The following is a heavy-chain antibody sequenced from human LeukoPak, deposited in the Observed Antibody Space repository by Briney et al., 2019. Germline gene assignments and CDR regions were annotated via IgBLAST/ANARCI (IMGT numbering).Heavy chain of an antibody. CDR2: IKQDGSEK. J-gene: IGHJ6*03. Sequence: PGGSLRLSCAASGFTFSSYWMSWVRQAPGKGLEWVANIKQDGSEKYYVDSVKGRFTISRDNAKNSLYLQMNSLRAEDTAVYYCARGVIYCSSTSCYTGYYYYYMAVWGKGTPVTVSS. CDR1: GFTFSSYW. CDR3: ARGVIYCSSTSCYTGYYYYYMAV. D-gene: IGHD2-2*02. V-gene: IGHV3-7*01.